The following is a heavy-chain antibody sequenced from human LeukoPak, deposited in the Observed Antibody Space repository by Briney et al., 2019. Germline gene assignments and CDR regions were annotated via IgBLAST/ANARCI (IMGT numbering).Heavy chain of an antibody. V-gene: IGHV4-34*01. CDR2: INHSGST. Sequence: PSETLSLTCAVYGGSFSGYYWSWIRQPPGKGLEWIGEINHSGSTNYNPSLKSRVTISVDTSKNQFSLKLSSVTAADTAVYYCARRGGSGWYEDYWGQGTLVTVSS. CDR1: GGSFSGYY. D-gene: IGHD6-19*01. CDR3: ARRGGSGWYEDY. J-gene: IGHJ4*02.